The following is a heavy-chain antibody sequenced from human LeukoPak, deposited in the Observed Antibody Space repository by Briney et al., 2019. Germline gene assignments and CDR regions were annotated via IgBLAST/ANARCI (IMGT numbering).Heavy chain of an antibody. J-gene: IGHJ6*03. CDR2: INCNSGDA. CDR1: GYTLTELS. D-gene: IGHD2-8*01. V-gene: IGHV1-2*02. Sequence: ASVKVSCKVSGYTLTELSMHWVRQAPGQGLEWVGRINCNSGDANSARKFQGRVTMTRDTSVSTAYMDLSSVTSGDSAVYFCARSAGHCSNGICFTDYYMDVWGRGTTVTVSS. CDR3: ARSAGHCSNGICFTDYYMDV.